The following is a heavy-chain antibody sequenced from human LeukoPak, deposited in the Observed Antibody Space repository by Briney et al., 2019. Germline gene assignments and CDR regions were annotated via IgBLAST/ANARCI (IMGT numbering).Heavy chain of an antibody. V-gene: IGHV1-18*01. D-gene: IGHD6-13*01. CDR1: GYTFTRYR. CDR2: INADNGDT. CDR3: ARTEIAVAGTGGDYYYYYGMDV. Sequence: ASVPVSCKASGYTFTRYRISWLRPAPAKGLEWMGCINADNGDTNYAQNLQGRGTMTTEPSTSTAYMGLRSLRSDDSAVYYCARTEIAVAGTGGDYYYYYGMDVWGQVTTVTVSS. J-gene: IGHJ6*02.